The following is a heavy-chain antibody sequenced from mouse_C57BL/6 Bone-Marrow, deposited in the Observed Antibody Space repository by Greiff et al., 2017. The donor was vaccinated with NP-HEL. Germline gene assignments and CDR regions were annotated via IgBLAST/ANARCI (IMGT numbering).Heavy chain of an antibody. CDR2: INPSNGGT. CDR3: ARSRGITTVVKDY. D-gene: IGHD1-1*01. CDR1: GYTFTSYW. V-gene: IGHV1-53*01. Sequence: VQLQQPGTELVKPGASVKLSCKASGYTFTSYWMHWVKQRPGQGLEWIGNINPSNGGTNYNEKFKSKATLTVDKSSSTAYMQLSSLTSEDSAVYYCARSRGITTVVKDYWGQGTTLTVSS. J-gene: IGHJ2*01.